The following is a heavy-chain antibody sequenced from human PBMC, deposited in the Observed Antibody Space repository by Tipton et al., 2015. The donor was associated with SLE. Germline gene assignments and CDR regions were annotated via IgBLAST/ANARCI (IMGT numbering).Heavy chain of an antibody. V-gene: IGHV4-59*01. J-gene: IGHJ4*02. Sequence: TLSLTCTVSGDSIGTYYWSWIRQTPGKALEWIGYVHYSGNTNYRSSLRSRVTISRDTSKNQFSLNLSSVTAADTAVYWCARGGYGGSPGGFDYWGQGTLVTVSS. CDR3: ARGGYGGSPGGFDY. CDR1: GDSIGTYY. D-gene: IGHD2-15*01. CDR2: VHYSGNT.